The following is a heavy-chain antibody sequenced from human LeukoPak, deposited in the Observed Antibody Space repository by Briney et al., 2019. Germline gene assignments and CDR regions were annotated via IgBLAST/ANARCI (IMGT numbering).Heavy chain of an antibody. CDR1: GFIFSSYA. D-gene: IGHD3-22*01. CDR2: ITGSGGST. Sequence: GGSLRLSCGASGFIFSSYAMSWVRQAPGKGLEWVSAITGSGGSTYYEDSVKGRFTISRDNSKNTLYLQMNSLRAEDTAVYHCAISRDSSGFYYSWGQGTLVTVSS. J-gene: IGHJ4*02. CDR3: AISRDSSGFYYS. V-gene: IGHV3-23*01.